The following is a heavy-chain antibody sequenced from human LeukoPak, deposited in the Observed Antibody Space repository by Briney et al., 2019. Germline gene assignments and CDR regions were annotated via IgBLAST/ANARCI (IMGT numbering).Heavy chain of an antibody. V-gene: IGHV1-2*02. CDR1: GYTFTSYA. CDR3: AVALGATTVDY. J-gene: IGHJ4*02. D-gene: IGHD1-26*01. CDR2: INPNSGGT. Sequence: ASVKVSCKASGYTFTSYAMNWVRQAPGQGLEWMGWINPNSGGTNYAQKFQGRVTMTRDTSISTAYMELSRLRSDDTAVYYCAVALGATTVDYWGQGTLVTVSS.